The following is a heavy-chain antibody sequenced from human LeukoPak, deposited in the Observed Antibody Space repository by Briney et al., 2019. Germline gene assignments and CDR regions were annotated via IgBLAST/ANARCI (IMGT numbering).Heavy chain of an antibody. V-gene: IGHV3-23*01. Sequence: GGSLRLSCAGSGFTFSSYAMSWVRQAPGQGLEWVSAISDTGATTYDADSVKGRFTISRDNSRSTLYLQMNSLRAEDTALYYCAKDTSIGRYCTNGVCSPFDYWGQGTLVTVSS. CDR3: AKDTSIGRYCTNGVCSPFDY. D-gene: IGHD2-8*01. CDR1: GFTFSSYA. J-gene: IGHJ4*02. CDR2: ISDTGATT.